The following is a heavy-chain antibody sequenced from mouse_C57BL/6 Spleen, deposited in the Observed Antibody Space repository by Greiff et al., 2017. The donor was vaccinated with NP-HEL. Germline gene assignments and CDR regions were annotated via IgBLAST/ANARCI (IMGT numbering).Heavy chain of an antibody. CDR1: GYTFTSYW. J-gene: IGHJ2*01. D-gene: IGHD2-5*01. CDR3: ARGGYYSNYVLDFDD. V-gene: IGHV1-52*01. Sequence: QVQLKQPGAELVRPGSSVKLSCKASGYTFTSYWMHWVKQRPIQGLEWIGNIDPSDSETHYTQKFKDKATLTVDKSSSTAYLQLSSLTSADSAVYYCARGGYYSNYVLDFDDWGQGTTLTVSS. CDR2: IDPSDSET.